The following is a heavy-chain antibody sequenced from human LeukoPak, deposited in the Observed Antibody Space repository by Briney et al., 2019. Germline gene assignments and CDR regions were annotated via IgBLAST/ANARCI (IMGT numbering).Heavy chain of an antibody. Sequence: GGSLRLSCAASGFTFSSYEMNWVRQAPGKGLEWVSYISSSGSTIYYADSVKGRFTISRGNAKNSLYLQMNSLRAEDTAVYYCARGQKREVPAATLRYWGQGTLVTVSS. CDR1: GFTFSSYE. CDR3: ARGQKREVPAATLRY. D-gene: IGHD2-2*01. J-gene: IGHJ4*02. V-gene: IGHV3-48*03. CDR2: ISSSGSTI.